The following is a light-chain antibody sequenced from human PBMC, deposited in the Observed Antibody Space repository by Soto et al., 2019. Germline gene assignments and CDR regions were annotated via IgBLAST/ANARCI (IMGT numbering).Light chain of an antibody. V-gene: IGKV1-5*01. Sequence: DIQMTQSPSTLSSSVGDRVTITCRASQNIVNWLAWYQQKPGKAPQVLIFGASTLERGVPSRFSGAGSGTEFTLTITNLHPGDFANYYCQQYNTFSATFGQGTRLEIK. CDR2: GAS. J-gene: IGKJ5*01. CDR3: QQYNTFSAT. CDR1: QNIVNW.